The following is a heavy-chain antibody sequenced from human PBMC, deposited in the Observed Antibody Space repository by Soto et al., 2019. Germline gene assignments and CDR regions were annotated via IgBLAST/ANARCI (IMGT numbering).Heavy chain of an antibody. CDR1: GFPFSTNA. CDR2: IGGDSRTT. Sequence: GGSLRLSCAASGFPFSTNAMTWVRQAPGKGLEWVSIIGGDSRTTFYADSVKGRFTVSRDNSKNTVYLDMNSLRGEDTAIYYCTKDNNWDDPGWGQGTLVTVPQ. CDR3: TKDNNWDDPG. V-gene: IGHV3-23*01. D-gene: IGHD1-1*01. J-gene: IGHJ4*02.